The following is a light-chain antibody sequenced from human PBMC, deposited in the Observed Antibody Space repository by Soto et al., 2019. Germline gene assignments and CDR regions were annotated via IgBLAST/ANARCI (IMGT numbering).Light chain of an antibody. CDR2: GNN. V-gene: IGLV1-40*01. CDR3: QSYDTTLSARYV. Sequence: QSVLTQPPSVSGAPGQRVTISCTVSSSNIGANYDVHWYQQSPGTAPKLLIFGNNNRPSGVPDRFSGSKSGTSASLAITGLQAEDEGDYYCQSYDTTLSARYVFGTGTKLTVL. J-gene: IGLJ1*01. CDR1: SSNIGANYD.